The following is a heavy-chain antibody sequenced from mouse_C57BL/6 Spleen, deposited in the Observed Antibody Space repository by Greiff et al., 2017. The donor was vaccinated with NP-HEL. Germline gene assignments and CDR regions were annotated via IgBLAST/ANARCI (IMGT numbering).Heavy chain of an antibody. Sequence: QVQLKESGAELVKPGASVKLSCKASGYTFTEYTIHWVKQRSGQGLEWIGWFYPGSGSIKYNEKFKDKATLTADKSSSTVYMELSRLTSEDSAVYFCARHEDLGDGYSYWYFDVWGTGTTVTVSS. J-gene: IGHJ1*03. CDR2: FYPGSGSI. CDR3: ARHEDLGDGYSYWYFDV. D-gene: IGHD2-3*01. CDR1: GYTFTEYT. V-gene: IGHV1-62-2*01.